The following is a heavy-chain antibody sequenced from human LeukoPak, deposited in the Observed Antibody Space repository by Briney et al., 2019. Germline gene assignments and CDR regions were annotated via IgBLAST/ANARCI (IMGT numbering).Heavy chain of an antibody. J-gene: IGHJ4*02. CDR2: IYYSGST. D-gene: IGHD5-12*01. CDR1: GGSISSSSYY. Sequence: SETLSLTCTVSGGSISSSSYYWGWIRQPPGKGLEWIGSIYYSGSTYYNPSLKSRVTISVDMSKNLFSLKLRSVTAADTAVYYCAREYNGYGDFDHWGQGALVTVSP. V-gene: IGHV4-39*07. CDR3: AREYNGYGDFDH.